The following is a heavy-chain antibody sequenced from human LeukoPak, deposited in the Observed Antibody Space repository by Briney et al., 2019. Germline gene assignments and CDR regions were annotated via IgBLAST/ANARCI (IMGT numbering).Heavy chain of an antibody. J-gene: IGHJ4*02. CDR2: IHPNDAST. Sequence: ESLKISCKASGYSFASYWIGWVRQTSGKGLEWMAIIHPNDASTIYSPSFQGQVTISADRSITTAYLQWNTLQASDTAIYYCARHNNWAFDYWDRGTLLTVSS. D-gene: IGHD1-20*01. CDR1: GYSFASYW. CDR3: ARHNNWAFDY. V-gene: IGHV5-51*01.